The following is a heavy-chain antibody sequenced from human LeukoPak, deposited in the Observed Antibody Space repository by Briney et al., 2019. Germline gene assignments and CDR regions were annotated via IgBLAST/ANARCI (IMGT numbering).Heavy chain of an antibody. D-gene: IGHD2-15*01. Sequence: KASETLSLTCAVYGGSFSGYYWSWIRQPPGKGLEWIGEINHSGSTNYNPSLKSRVTISVDTSKNQFSLKLSSVTAADTAVYYCARGVQVAVVAATPRRYYFDYWGQGTLVTVSS. CDR2: INHSGST. J-gene: IGHJ4*02. CDR1: GGSFSGYY. CDR3: ARGVQVAVVAATPRRYYFDY. V-gene: IGHV4-34*01.